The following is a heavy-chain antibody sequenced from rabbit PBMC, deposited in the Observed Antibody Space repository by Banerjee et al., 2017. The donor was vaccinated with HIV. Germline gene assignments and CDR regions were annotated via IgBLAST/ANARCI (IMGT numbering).Heavy chain of an antibody. CDR2: INASTGKP. CDR1: GFTMSSSDW. V-gene: IGHV1S40*01. Sequence: QSLEESGGDLVKPGASLTLTCTASGFTMSSSDWIYWVRQAPGKGLEWIACINASTGKPVYATWASGRFTISRTSSTTVTLRMTSLTAADRATYFCARDLVGVIGWNFYLWGQGTLVTVS. D-gene: IGHD1-1*01. CDR3: ARDLVGVIGWNFYL. J-gene: IGHJ4*01.